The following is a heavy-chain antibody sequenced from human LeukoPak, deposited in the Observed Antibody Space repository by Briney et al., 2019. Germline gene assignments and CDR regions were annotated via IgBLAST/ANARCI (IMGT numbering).Heavy chain of an antibody. J-gene: IGHJ3*02. D-gene: IGHD5/OR15-5a*01. V-gene: IGHV1-46*01. Sequence: WASVKVSCKASGYTFTSYYMHWVRQAPGQGLEWMGIINPSGGSTSYAQKFQGRVTMTTDTSTSTAYMELRSLRSDDTAVYYCARDGDLSRVLYAFDIWGQGTMVTVSS. CDR3: ARDGDLSRVLYAFDI. CDR1: GYTFTSYY. CDR2: INPSGGST.